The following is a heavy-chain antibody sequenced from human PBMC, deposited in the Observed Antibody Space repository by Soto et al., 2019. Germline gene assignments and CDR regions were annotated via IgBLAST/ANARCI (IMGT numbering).Heavy chain of an antibody. J-gene: IGHJ4*02. CDR2: IYYSGST. V-gene: IGHV4-59*08. Sequence: SDTLSLTCTVSGGSISSYYWSWIRQPPGKGLEWIGYIYYSGSTNYNPSLRSRVSMSIDTSKDQFSLKLKSVTAADTALYFCARQRTSVVTQAYFDVWGPGSLVTVSS. CDR3: ARQRTSVVTQAYFDV. CDR1: GGSISSYY. D-gene: IGHD2-21*02.